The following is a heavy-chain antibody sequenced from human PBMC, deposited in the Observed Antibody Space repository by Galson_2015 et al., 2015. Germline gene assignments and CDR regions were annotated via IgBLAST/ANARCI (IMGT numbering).Heavy chain of an antibody. V-gene: IGHV1-69*13. D-gene: IGHD6-6*01. CDR1: GDTFSSYA. CDR3: ARDSGYSSSPSYGMDV. Sequence: SVKVSCKASGDTFSSYAISWVRQAPGQGLEWMGGIIPIFGTANYAQKFQGRVTITADESTSTAYMELSSLRSEDTAVYYCARDSGYSSSPSYGMDVWGQGTAVTVSS. CDR2: IIPIFGTA. J-gene: IGHJ6*02.